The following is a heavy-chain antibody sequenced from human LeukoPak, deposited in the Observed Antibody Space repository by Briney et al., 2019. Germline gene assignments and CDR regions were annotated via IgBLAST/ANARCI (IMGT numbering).Heavy chain of an antibody. CDR2: ISSNGGST. Sequence: PGGSLRLSCSASGFIFSTYAMHWVRQAPGKGLEYVSAISSNGGSTYYSDSVQSRFTISRDNSKNTLFLQMSSLRDDDTAVYYCVKGDSGGSHFDYWGQGTLVTVSS. CDR3: VKGDSGGSHFDY. CDR1: GFIFSTYA. J-gene: IGHJ4*02. V-gene: IGHV3-64D*09. D-gene: IGHD1-26*01.